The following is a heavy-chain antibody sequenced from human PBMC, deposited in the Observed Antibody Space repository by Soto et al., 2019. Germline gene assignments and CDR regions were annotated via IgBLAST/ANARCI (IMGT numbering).Heavy chain of an antibody. J-gene: IGHJ5*02. CDR1: GGSISSSNW. D-gene: IGHD2-15*01. V-gene: IGHV4-4*02. CDR3: ASVVVAATRGNWFDP. Sequence: QVQLQESGPGLVKPSGTLSLTCAVSGGSISSSNWWSWVRQPPGKGLEWIGEIYHSGSTNYNPSLKSRVTISVDKSKNQFSLKLSSVTAADTAVYYCASVVVAATRGNWFDPWGQGTLVTVSS. CDR2: IYHSGST.